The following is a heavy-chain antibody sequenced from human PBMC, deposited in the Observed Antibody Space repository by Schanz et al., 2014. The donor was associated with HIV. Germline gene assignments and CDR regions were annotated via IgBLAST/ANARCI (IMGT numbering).Heavy chain of an antibody. Sequence: VQLVESGGGVVQPGRSLRLSCAASGFTFRSYGMHWVRQAPGKGLEWVSYISSSGSTIHYADSVKGRFTISRDNAKNSLYLQMNSLRAEDTAVYYCAREWATVTTLGDWGQGTLVTVSS. CDR1: GFTFRSYG. D-gene: IGHD4-17*01. CDR2: ISSSGSTI. CDR3: AREWATVTTLGD. J-gene: IGHJ4*02. V-gene: IGHV3-48*04.